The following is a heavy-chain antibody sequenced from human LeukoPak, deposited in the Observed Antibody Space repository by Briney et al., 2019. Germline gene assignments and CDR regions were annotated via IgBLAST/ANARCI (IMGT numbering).Heavy chain of an antibody. Sequence: ASVTVSCKASGGTFSSYAISWVRQAPGQGLEWMGIINPSGGSTSYAQKFQGRVTMTRDMSTSTVYMELSSLRSEDTAVYYCASLIAVAGTGGFDYWGQGTLVTVSS. V-gene: IGHV1-46*01. D-gene: IGHD6-19*01. CDR2: INPSGGST. CDR1: GGTFSSYA. CDR3: ASLIAVAGTGGFDY. J-gene: IGHJ4*02.